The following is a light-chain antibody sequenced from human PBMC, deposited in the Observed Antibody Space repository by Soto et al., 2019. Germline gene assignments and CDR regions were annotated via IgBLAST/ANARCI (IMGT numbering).Light chain of an antibody. CDR1: SSDVGSYNL. V-gene: IGLV2-23*01. CDR3: CSYADWV. Sequence: QSALTQPASVSGSPGQSITISCTGTSSDVGSYNLVSWYQQHPGKAPKLMIYEGSKRPSGVSNRFSGSKSGNTASLTISGLQAEDEADYYCCSYADWVFGGGTKLTVL. CDR2: EGS. J-gene: IGLJ3*02.